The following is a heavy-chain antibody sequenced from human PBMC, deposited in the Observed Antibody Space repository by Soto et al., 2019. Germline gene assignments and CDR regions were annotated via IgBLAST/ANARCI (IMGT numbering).Heavy chain of an antibody. CDR3: ARTYGGNYNDY. CDR1: GYTFTGYY. CDR2: INPNSGGT. J-gene: IGHJ4*02. Sequence: ASVKVSCKASGYTFTGYYMHWVRQAPGQGLEWMGWINPNSGGTNYAQKFQGWVTMTRDTSISTAYMELRSLRSDDTAVYYCARTYGGNYNDYWGQGTLVTVSS. V-gene: IGHV1-2*04. D-gene: IGHD4-17*01.